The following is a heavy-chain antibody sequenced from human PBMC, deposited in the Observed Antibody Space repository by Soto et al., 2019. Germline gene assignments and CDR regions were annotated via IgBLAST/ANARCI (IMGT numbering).Heavy chain of an antibody. D-gene: IGHD3-3*01. CDR2: IYYSGSS. Sequence: SETLSLTCTVSGGSISSYYWSWIRQPPGKGLEWIGYIYYSGSSKYNPSLKSRVTISLDTSKNQFSLKLSSVTAADTAVYYCARANDFWSGYPLPQLDYWGQGTLVTGSS. J-gene: IGHJ4*02. CDR1: GGSISSYY. V-gene: IGHV4-59*01. CDR3: ARANDFWSGYPLPQLDY.